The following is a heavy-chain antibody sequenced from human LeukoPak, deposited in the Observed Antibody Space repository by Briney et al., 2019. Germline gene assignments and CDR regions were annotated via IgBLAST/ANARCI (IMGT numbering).Heavy chain of an antibody. J-gene: IGHJ3*02. D-gene: IGHD3-10*01. V-gene: IGHV3-23*01. CDR1: GFTFDSYA. Sequence: GGSLRLSCAASGFTFDSYAMSWVRQGPGKGPQWVSLIGGSGDGTFYSDSVKGRFTISRDNSKNTLYLQMSSLRADDTAVYYCARASHYYGSGSYYNVDAFDIWGQGTMVTVSS. CDR3: ARASHYYGSGSYYNVDAFDI. CDR2: IGGSGDGT.